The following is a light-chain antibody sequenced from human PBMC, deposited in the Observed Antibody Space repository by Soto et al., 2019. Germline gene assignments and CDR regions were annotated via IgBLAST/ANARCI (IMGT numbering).Light chain of an antibody. CDR3: SSYSSRNTHV. Sequence: QSVLTQPASVSGSPGQSITISCTGTSSDVGGYNYVSWYQQHPGKAPKLMIYDVSNRPSGVSNRFSGSKSGNTASLTISGIQAEDEADYYCSSYSSRNTHVFGTGTKLTVL. CDR1: SSDVGGYNY. V-gene: IGLV2-14*03. J-gene: IGLJ1*01. CDR2: DVS.